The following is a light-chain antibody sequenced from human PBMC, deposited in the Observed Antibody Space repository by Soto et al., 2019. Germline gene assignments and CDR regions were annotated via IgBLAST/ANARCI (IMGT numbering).Light chain of an antibody. Sequence: NVLTQSPGTLSFSPGESGTLSWRARQSFSGNYLTWYQHKPGQAPRLLIYGSYHRATGIPDRFSGSGSGTDFSLTITRLEPEDFAVYYCQQYGDSLSITFGQGTRLEIK. CDR2: GSY. J-gene: IGKJ5*01. CDR3: QQYGDSLSIT. V-gene: IGKV3-20*01. CDR1: QSFSGNY.